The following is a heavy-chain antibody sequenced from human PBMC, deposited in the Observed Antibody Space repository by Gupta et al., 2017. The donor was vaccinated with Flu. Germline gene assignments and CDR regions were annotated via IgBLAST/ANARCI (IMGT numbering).Heavy chain of an antibody. Sequence: PGKGLEWVAVISYDGSNKYYADSVKGRFTISRDNSKNTLYLQMNSLRAEDTAVYYCARVIAAAAVITQPIDYWGQGTLVTVSS. CDR3: ARVIAAAAVITQPIDY. CDR2: ISYDGSNK. V-gene: IGHV3-30-3*01. D-gene: IGHD1-20*01. J-gene: IGHJ4*02.